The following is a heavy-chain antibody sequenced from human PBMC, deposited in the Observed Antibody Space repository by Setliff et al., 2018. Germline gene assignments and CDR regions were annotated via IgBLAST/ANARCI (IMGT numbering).Heavy chain of an antibody. D-gene: IGHD5-12*01. V-gene: IGHV5-51*01. Sequence: GESLTLSCKGSGYSFTSHWIGWVRQMPGKGLEWMGIIYPRDSDTRYSPSFQGQVTISADKSISTAYLQWRSLKASDTAMYYCARGRRDGYEGGFDPWGQGTLVTVSS. J-gene: IGHJ5*02. CDR3: ARGRRDGYEGGFDP. CDR2: IYPRDSDT. CDR1: GYSFTSHW.